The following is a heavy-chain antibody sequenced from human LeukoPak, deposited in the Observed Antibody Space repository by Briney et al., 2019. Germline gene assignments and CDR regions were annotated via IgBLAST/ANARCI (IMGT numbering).Heavy chain of an antibody. Sequence: GGSLRLSCAASGFTFSSYEMNWVRQAPGKGLEWVSYISSSGSTIYYADSVKGRFTISRDNAKNSLYLQMNSLRAEDTAVYYCARDPNYYDSLDFDYWGQGTLVTVSA. CDR3: ARDPNYYDSLDFDY. CDR2: ISSSGSTI. J-gene: IGHJ4*02. CDR1: GFTFSSYE. V-gene: IGHV3-48*03. D-gene: IGHD3-22*01.